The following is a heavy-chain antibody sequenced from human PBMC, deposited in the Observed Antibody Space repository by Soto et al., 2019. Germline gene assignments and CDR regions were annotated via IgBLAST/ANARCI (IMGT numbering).Heavy chain of an antibody. CDR1: GGSLSTPVW. D-gene: IGHD1-1*01. V-gene: IGHV4-4*02. Sequence: QLQLQESGPGLVKPSGTLSLTCGVSGGSLSTPVWWSWVRLLPGKGLEWIGEVFHSGSANYNPSLQSRVTISLDKSTNQFSLRLSSVTAAHTAVYYCARKAWTRLDYWGQGALVTVSS. J-gene: IGHJ4*02. CDR2: VFHSGSA. CDR3: ARKAWTRLDY.